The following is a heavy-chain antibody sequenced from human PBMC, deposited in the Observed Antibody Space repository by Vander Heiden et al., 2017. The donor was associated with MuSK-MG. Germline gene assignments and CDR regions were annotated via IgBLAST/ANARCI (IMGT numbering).Heavy chain of an antibody. CDR2: ISKSYGGGT. CDR3: ARTGAVHKVELGQLVPINYYYGMDV. D-gene: IGHD6-6*01. Sequence: QVHLQESGPELVQPSETLSLTCTVPGGSISTYYWSWIPQPPGKGLEWVGSISKSYGGGTNYNPSLKSRVTISVDTSKNQFSLKLRSVTAADAAVYYCARTGAVHKVELGQLVPINYYYGMDVWGQGTTLTVSS. V-gene: IGHV4-59*08. CDR1: GGSISTYY. J-gene: IGHJ6*02.